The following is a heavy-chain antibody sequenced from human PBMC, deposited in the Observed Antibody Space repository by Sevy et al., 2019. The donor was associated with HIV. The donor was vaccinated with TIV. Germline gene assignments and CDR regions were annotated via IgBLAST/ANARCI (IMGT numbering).Heavy chain of an antibody. Sequence: SQTLSLTCAISGDSVSSNSAAWNWIRQSPSRGLEWLGRTYYRSKWYNDYAVSVKSRITINPDTSKNQFSLQLNSVTPGDTAVYYCARGPPTIAVAGSKGYFDLWGRGTLVTVSS. J-gene: IGHJ2*01. V-gene: IGHV6-1*01. D-gene: IGHD6-19*01. CDR1: GDSVSSNSAA. CDR3: ARGPPTIAVAGSKGYFDL. CDR2: TYYRSKWYN.